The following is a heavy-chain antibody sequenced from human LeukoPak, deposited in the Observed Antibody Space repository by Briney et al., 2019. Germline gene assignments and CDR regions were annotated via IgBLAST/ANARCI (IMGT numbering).Heavy chain of an antibody. Sequence: SETLSLTCTVSGGSISSYYWSWIRQPPGKGLEWIGYIYYSGSTNYNPSLKSRVTISVDTSKNQFSLKLSSVTAADTAVYYCARFIRRAVAGPFFDYWGQGTLVTVSS. CDR1: GGSISSYY. V-gene: IGHV4-59*01. CDR3: ARFIRRAVAGPFFDY. CDR2: IYYSGST. D-gene: IGHD6-19*01. J-gene: IGHJ4*02.